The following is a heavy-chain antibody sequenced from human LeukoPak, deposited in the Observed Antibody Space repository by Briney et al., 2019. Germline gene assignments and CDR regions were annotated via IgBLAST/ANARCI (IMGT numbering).Heavy chain of an antibody. Sequence: SETLSFTCAVYGGSFSDYYWSWIRQPPGKGLEWLGEINYNGSTSYNPSLKGRVTILVDTSKNQFFLKLRSVTAADTAVYYCAKDGYYYGSGADSWGQGTLVTVSS. D-gene: IGHD3-10*01. CDR3: AKDGYYYGSGADS. J-gene: IGHJ4*02. CDR1: GGSFSDYY. CDR2: INYNGST. V-gene: IGHV4-34*01.